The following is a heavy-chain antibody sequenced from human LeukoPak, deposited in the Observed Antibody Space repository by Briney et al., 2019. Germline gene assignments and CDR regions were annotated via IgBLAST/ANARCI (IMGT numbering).Heavy chain of an antibody. CDR2: VTIDSSHT. Sequence: GGSLRLSCAASGFPFSSYHMRWIRQAPGKGLEWVSSVTIDSSHTNYADSVEGRFTLSRDNAKNSLYLQMNSLRAEDTAVYYCAKDPDSSSWYGFDYWGQGTLVTVSS. CDR1: GFPFSSYH. V-gene: IGHV3-11*06. CDR3: AKDPDSSSWYGFDY. D-gene: IGHD6-13*01. J-gene: IGHJ4*02.